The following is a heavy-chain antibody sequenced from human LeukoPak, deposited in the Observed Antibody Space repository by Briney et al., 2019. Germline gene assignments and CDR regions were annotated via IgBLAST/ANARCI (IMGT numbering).Heavy chain of an antibody. CDR1: GDSFRSSPYY. J-gene: IGHJ5*02. D-gene: IGHD2-2*01. CDR3: ARRLTQYDCFDP. V-gene: IGHV4-39*01. Sequence: SETLSLTCTVSGDSFRSSPYYWGWIRQPPGKGLEWIGCIYYNGSPYYNPSLKSRVTMSADTAKNQFSLKLNSVTPEDTAVYYCARRLTQYDCFDPWGQGILVTVSS. CDR2: IYYNGSP.